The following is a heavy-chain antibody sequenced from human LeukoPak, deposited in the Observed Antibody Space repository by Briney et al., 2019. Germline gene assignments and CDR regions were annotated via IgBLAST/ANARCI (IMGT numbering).Heavy chain of an antibody. CDR2: IYYSGST. CDR1: GGSISSYY. J-gene: IGHJ4*02. CDR3: ARGPQVEYSNSRPYFDY. V-gene: IGHV4-59*01. D-gene: IGHD6-6*01. Sequence: KASETLSLTCTVSGGSISSYYWSWIRQPPGKGLEWIGYIYYSGSTNYNPSLKSRVTIPVDTSKNQFSLKLSSVTAADTAVYYCARGPQVEYSNSRPYFDYWGQGTLVTVSS.